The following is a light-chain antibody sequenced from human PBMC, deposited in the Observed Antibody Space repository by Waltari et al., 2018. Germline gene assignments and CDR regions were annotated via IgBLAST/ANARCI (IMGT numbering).Light chain of an antibody. Sequence: DIVMTQSPDSLAVSLGERATINCQSSPSVLYSSNNKNYLALYQQKPGLPPKLLIYWASTRESGVPDRFSGSGSGTDFTLTISSLQAEDVAVYYCQQYYSTPPTFGQGSKLEIK. CDR3: QQYYSTPPT. J-gene: IGKJ2*01. CDR1: PSVLYSSNNKNY. CDR2: WAS. V-gene: IGKV4-1*01.